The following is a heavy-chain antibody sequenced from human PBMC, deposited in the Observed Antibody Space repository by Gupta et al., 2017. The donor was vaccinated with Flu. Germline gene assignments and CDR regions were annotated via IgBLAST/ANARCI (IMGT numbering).Heavy chain of an antibody. CDR2: INPDGSST. CDR1: GFTFSSSY. V-gene: IGHV3-74*03. D-gene: IGHD4-17*01. CDR3: ATVTSGC. Sequence: EMQLVESGGGLVQPGGSLRLSCAASGFTFSSSYLQGVRQAPGKVLVWVSRINPDGSSTTYAESVKGRFTISRDNAKNTLYLQMNSLGDDDTAVYYCATVTSGCWGQGTLVTVSS. J-gene: IGHJ4*02.